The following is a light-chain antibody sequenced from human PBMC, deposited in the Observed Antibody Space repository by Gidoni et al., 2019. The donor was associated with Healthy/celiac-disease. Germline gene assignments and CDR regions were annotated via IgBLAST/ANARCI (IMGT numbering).Light chain of an antibody. J-gene: IGKJ3*01. Sequence: DIQMTQSPSSLSVSVGDRVTITCRASQGIPKLLIYAASTLQSGVPSRFSGSGSGTDFTLTISSLQPEDVATYYCQKYNSAPFTFGPGTKVDIK. V-gene: IGKV1-27*01. CDR3: QKYNSAPFT. CDR2: AAS. CDR1: QGI.